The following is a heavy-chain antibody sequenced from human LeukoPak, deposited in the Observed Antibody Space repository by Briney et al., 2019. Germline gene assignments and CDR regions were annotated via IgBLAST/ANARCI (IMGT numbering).Heavy chain of an antibody. Sequence: SETLSLTCTVSGDSITNDNHYWSWIRQPAGKGLEWIGRISATGNTHYNPSLKRRVTTSAETPKNQFSLRLSSVTAADTAVYYCTRKQWVEYYFDSWGEGTLVTVSS. CDR2: ISATGNT. CDR1: GDSITNDNHY. J-gene: IGHJ4*02. CDR3: TRKQWVEYYFDS. V-gene: IGHV4-61*02. D-gene: IGHD6-19*01.